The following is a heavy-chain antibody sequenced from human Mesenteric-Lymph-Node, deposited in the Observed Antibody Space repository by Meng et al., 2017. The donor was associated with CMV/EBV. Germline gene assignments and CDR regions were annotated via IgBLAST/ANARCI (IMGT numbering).Heavy chain of an antibody. CDR1: GGSVKSGDYY. CDR2: INYGGST. D-gene: IGHD3-3*01. V-gene: IGHV4-30-4*08. J-gene: IGHJ4*02. CDR3: ASFDFWSGYYRRDY. Sequence: LRLSCTVSGGSVKSGDYYWSWIRQPPGKGLEWIGYINYGGSTYYNSSLKSRVTISLNTSKNQFSLKLSSVTAADTAVYYCASFDFWSGYYRRDYWGQGTLVTVSS.